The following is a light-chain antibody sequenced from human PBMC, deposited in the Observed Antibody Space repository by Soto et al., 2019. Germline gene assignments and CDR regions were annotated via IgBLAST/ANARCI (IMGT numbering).Light chain of an antibody. CDR2: TAS. J-gene: IGKJ1*01. CDR3: QHYNSYSEA. Sequence: EIVMTQSPTSLSVSPGERAILSCRASQTVGRNLAWYQQKPGQAPRLLIHTASTRAPGIPARFSGSGSGTEFTLTISSLQPDDFATYYCQHYNSYSEAFGQGTKVELK. CDR1: QTVGRN. V-gene: IGKV3-15*01.